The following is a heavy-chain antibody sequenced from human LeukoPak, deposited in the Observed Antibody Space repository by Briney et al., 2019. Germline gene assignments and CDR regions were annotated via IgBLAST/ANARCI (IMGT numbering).Heavy chain of an antibody. CDR2: INPNSGGT. CDR1: GYTFTGYY. V-gene: IGHV1-2*02. J-gene: IGHJ4*02. D-gene: IGHD2-2*02. Sequence: ASVKVSCKASGYTFTGYYMHWVRQAPGQGLEWMGWINPNSGGTNYAQKFQGRVTMTRDTSISTAYMELSRLRSDDTAVYYCARDLRAPGYCSSTSCYIPDYWGQGTLVTVSS. CDR3: ARDLRAPGYCSSTSCYIPDY.